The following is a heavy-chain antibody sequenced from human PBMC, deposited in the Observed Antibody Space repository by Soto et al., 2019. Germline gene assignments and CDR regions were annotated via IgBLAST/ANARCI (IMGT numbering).Heavy chain of an antibody. J-gene: IGHJ5*02. Sequence: QVQLQESGPGLVKPSQTLSLTCTVSGDSISNGRYYWSWIRQHPGKGLEWIGYIYYSGYTYYNPSLKSRVTMSVDTSKNQFSLNLISVTAADTAVYYCAREPHDTIGLSDWFDPWGQGTLGTVSS. D-gene: IGHD6-19*01. CDR3: AREPHDTIGLSDWFDP. CDR2: IYYSGYT. V-gene: IGHV4-31*03. CDR1: GDSISNGRYY.